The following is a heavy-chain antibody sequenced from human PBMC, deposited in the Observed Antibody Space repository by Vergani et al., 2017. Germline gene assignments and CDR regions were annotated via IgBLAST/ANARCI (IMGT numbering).Heavy chain of an antibody. J-gene: IGHJ6*02. D-gene: IGHD3-22*01. Sequence: QVQLVESGGGLVKPGGSLRLSCAASGFTFSDYYMSWIRQAPGKGLEWVSYISSSSSYTNYADSVKGRFTISRDNAKNSLYLQMNSLRAEDTAVYYCAGKRKRRYYYDGGPYYYGMDVWGQGTTVTVSS. CDR2: ISSSSSYT. V-gene: IGHV3-11*06. CDR1: GFTFSDYY. CDR3: AGKRKRRYYYDGGPYYYGMDV.